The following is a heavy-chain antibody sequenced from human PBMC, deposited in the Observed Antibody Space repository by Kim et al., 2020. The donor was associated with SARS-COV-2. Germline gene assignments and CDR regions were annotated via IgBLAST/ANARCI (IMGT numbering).Heavy chain of an antibody. V-gene: IGHV3-23*01. CDR3: AKDL. CDR1: GFRFSSYG. CDR2: INEVGPGSGEST. Sequence: GGSLRLSCAASGFRFSSYGMSWVRQAPGKGLEWVSSINEVGPGSGESTEYIDSVKGRFTISRDNSKNTMYLQMSSLRVEDTAVYYCAKDLW. J-gene: IGHJ2*01.